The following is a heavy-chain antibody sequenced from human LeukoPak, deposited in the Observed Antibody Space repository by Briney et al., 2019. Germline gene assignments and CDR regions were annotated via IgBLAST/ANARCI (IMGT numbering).Heavy chain of an antibody. CDR3: ARSREIVATINYYYYYGMDV. CDR2: ISSSSSYI. Sequence: GGSLRLSCAASGFTFSSYSMNWVRQAPGKGLEWVSSISSSSSYIYYADSVTGRFTISRDNAKNSLYLQMNSLRAEDTAVYYCARSREIVATINYYYYYGMDVWGQGTTVTVSS. J-gene: IGHJ6*02. CDR1: GFTFSSYS. V-gene: IGHV3-21*01. D-gene: IGHD5-12*01.